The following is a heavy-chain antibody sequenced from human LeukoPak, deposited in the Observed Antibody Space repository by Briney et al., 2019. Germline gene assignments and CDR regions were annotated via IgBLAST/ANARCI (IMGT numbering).Heavy chain of an antibody. D-gene: IGHD3-3*01. V-gene: IGHV3-7*01. J-gene: IGHJ3*02. CDR1: GFTFSSYW. CDR2: IKQDGSEK. CDR3: ARANTPYYDFWSGYRHDAFDI. Sequence: QTGGSLRLSCAASGFTFSSYWMSWVRQAPGKGLEWVANIKQDGSEKYYVDSVKGRFTISRDDAKNSLYLQMNSLRAEDTAVYYCARANTPYYDFWSGYRHDAFDIWGQGTMVTVSS.